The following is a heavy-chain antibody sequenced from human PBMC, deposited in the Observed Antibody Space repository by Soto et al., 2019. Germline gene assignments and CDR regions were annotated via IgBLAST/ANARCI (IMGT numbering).Heavy chain of an antibody. CDR2: TYSGTT. CDR1: GVSISSGGYS. D-gene: IGHD2-15*01. Sequence: KPSETLSLTCAVSGVSISSGGYSWSWIRQPPGKGMEWIGYTYSGTTHYNPSLKSRVTISIDRSKNQVSLSLKSVTAADTAVYYCAREDSGAFFDFWGQGNLVTVSS. J-gene: IGHJ4*02. V-gene: IGHV4-30-2*01. CDR3: AREDSGAFFDF.